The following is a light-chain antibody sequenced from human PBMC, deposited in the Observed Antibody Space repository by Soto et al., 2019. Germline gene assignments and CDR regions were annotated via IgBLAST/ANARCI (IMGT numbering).Light chain of an antibody. CDR3: SSKSPDF. J-gene: IGLJ1*01. V-gene: IGLV2-14*01. Sequence: QSVVTQPASVSGSPGQSMTISCTGTSSGIRDYNYVSWYQQLPGNAPKLIMYEVSNRPSGISNRFSGSKSGNTASLTISGLQAEDEADYYCSSKSPDFFGTGTKVTVL. CDR1: SSGIRDYNY. CDR2: EVS.